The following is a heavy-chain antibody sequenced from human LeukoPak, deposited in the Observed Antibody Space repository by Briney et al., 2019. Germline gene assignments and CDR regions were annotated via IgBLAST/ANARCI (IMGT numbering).Heavy chain of an antibody. J-gene: IGHJ4*02. Sequence: PGGSLRLSCAASGFTFSSYAMSWVRQAPGKGLEWVSAISGSGGSTYYADSVKGRFTISRDNSKDTLYLQMNSLRAEDTAVYYCAKDRRLRGYSSSSFDYWGQGTLVTVSS. CDR2: ISGSGGST. V-gene: IGHV3-23*01. CDR3: AKDRRLRGYSSSSFDY. D-gene: IGHD6-6*01. CDR1: GFTFSSYA.